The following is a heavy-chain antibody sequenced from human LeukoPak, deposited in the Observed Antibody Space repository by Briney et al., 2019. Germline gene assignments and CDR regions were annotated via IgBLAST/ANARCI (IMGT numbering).Heavy chain of an antibody. CDR1: GGSISSYY. CDR2: IYYSGST. J-gene: IGHJ4*02. CDR3: ARQVGAR. D-gene: IGHD1-26*01. V-gene: IGHV4-59*08. Sequence: PSETLSLTCTVAGGSISSYYWSWIRQPAGKGLEWIGYIYYSGSTNYNPSIKSRVTISVDTSKSQFSLNMSSETAAETAVYYCARQVGARWGQGTLVTVSS.